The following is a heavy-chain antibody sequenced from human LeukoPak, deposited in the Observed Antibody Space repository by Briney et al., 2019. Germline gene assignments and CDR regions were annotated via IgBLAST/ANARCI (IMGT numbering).Heavy chain of an antibody. V-gene: IGHV4-4*07. CDR2: IHTSGST. D-gene: IGHD5-12*01. CDR1: GGSISTYY. CDR3: AREATRHYYGMDV. Sequence: SETLSLTCTVSGGSISTYYWNWIRQPAGKGLEWIGRIHTSGSTNYNPSLKSRVTISVDTSKNQFSLKLSSVTAADTAVYYCAREATRHYYGMDVWGQGTTVTVSS. J-gene: IGHJ6*02.